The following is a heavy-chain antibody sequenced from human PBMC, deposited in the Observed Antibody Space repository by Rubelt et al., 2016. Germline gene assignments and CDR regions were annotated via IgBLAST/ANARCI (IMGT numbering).Heavy chain of an antibody. CDR3: ARGGGASDF. CDR1: GFTFSSYS. D-gene: IGHD1-26*01. V-gene: IGHV3-7*01. Sequence: EVQLVESGGGLVQPGGSLRLSCAASGFTFSSYSMNWVRQAPGKGLEWVANIKRDGSEKYYVDSVRGRFTISRDNAKNSLYLQMNSLRVEDTAVYYCARGGGASDFWGQGTLVTVSS. CDR2: IKRDGSEK. J-gene: IGHJ4*02.